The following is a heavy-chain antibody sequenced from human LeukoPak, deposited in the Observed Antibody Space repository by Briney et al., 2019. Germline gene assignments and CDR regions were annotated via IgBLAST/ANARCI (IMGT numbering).Heavy chain of an antibody. Sequence: GGSLRLSCAASGFTFSSYNMNWVRQAPGKGLEWVSYISSTGTTIYYADSVKGRFTISRDNAKNSLYLQMNSLRAEDTAVYYCAKDQLAAAGRGAYYFDYWGQGTLVTVSS. D-gene: IGHD6-13*01. J-gene: IGHJ4*02. CDR2: ISSTGTTI. CDR1: GFTFSSYN. V-gene: IGHV3-48*04. CDR3: AKDQLAAAGRGAYYFDY.